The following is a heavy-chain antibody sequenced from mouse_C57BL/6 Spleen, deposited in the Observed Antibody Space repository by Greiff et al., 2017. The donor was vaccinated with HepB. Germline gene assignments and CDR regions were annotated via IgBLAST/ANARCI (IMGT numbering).Heavy chain of an antibody. J-gene: IGHJ1*03. Sequence: QVQLQQPGAELVKPGASVKLSCKASGYTFTSYWMHWVKQRPGRGLEWIGRIDPNSGGTKYNEKFKSKATLTVDKPSSTAYMQLSSLTSEDSAVYYCARRDGFPYYYGSSSYFDVWGTGTTVTVSS. CDR3: ARRDGFPYYYGSSSYFDV. CDR1: GYTFTSYW. CDR2: IDPNSGGT. V-gene: IGHV1-72*01. D-gene: IGHD1-1*01.